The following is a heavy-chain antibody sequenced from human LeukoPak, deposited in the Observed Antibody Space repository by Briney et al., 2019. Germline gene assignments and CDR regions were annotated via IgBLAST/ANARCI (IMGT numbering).Heavy chain of an antibody. CDR1: GYSITTGYY. J-gene: IGHJ3*02. CDR3: ARGGVRDGYNFDAFDI. D-gene: IGHD5-24*01. CDR2: IYHSGST. Sequence: ETLSLTCSVSGYSITTGYYWGWIRQPLGKGLEWIGSIYHSGSTYYNPSLKSRVTISVDTSKNRFSLKLGSMTAADTAVYYCARGGVRDGYNFDAFDIWGQGTMVTVSS. V-gene: IGHV4-38-2*02.